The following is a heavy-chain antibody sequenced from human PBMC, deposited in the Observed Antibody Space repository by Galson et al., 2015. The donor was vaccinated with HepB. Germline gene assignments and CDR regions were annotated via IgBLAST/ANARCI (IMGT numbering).Heavy chain of an antibody. CDR2: ISYDGSNK. D-gene: IGHD4-17*01. CDR1: GFTFSSYA. Sequence: PRLSCAASGFTFSSYAMHWVRQAPGKGLEWVAVISYDGSNKYYADSVKGRFTISRDNSKNTLYLQMNSLRAEDTAVYYCARDRNDYGDQHQDYWGQGTLVTVSS. J-gene: IGHJ4*02. V-gene: IGHV3-30*04. CDR3: ARDRNDYGDQHQDY.